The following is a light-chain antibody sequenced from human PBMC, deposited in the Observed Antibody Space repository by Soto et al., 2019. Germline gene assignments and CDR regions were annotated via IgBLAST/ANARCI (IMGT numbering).Light chain of an antibody. CDR2: VAS. CDR1: QSVHNY. CDR3: QQYGTSPWT. J-gene: IGKJ1*01. V-gene: IGKV3-20*01. Sequence: EIVLTQSPGTLSLSPGERATLSCKASQSVHNYLAWYQQKPGQAPRVLIYVASTRATGIPARFSGSGSGTDFTLSISRVEPEDFAVYYCQQYGTSPWTFGQGTKVDVK.